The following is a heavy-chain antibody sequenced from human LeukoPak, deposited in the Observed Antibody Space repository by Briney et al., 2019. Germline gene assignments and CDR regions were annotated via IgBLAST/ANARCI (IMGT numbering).Heavy chain of an antibody. CDR2: INHSGST. CDR3: ARGSDDYGSGSYYPYY. CDR1: GVSFSGYY. Sequence: PSETLSLTCAVYGVSFSGYYRSWIRQPPGKGLEWIGEINHSGSTNYNPSLKSRVTISVDTSKNQFSLKLSSVTAADTAVYYCARGSDDYGSGSYYPYYWGQGTLVTVSS. V-gene: IGHV4-34*01. D-gene: IGHD3-10*01. J-gene: IGHJ4*02.